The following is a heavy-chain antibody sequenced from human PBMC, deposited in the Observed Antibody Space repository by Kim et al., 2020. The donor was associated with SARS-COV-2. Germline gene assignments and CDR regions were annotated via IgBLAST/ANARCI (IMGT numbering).Heavy chain of an antibody. D-gene: IGHD3-3*01. CDR1: GYSFTNYW. J-gene: IGHJ5*02. CDR3: ARHYFVEFLSQYNWFDP. Sequence: GESLKISCKTSGYSFTNYWISWVRQMPGEGLEWMGNIDPSDSHPNYSPSFQGRVTISVDKSTNTAYLQWSSLRASDTAMYYCARHYFVEFLSQYNWFDPWGQGTLVTVSS. V-gene: IGHV5-10-1*01. CDR2: IDPSDSHP.